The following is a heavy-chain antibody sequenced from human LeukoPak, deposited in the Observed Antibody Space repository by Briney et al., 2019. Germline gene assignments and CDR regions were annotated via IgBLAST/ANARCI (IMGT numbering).Heavy chain of an antibody. J-gene: IGHJ4*02. Sequence: SETLSLTCTVSGGSISSSSYYWGWIRQPPGKGLEWIGSIYYSGSTYYNPSLKSRVTISVDTSKNQFSLKLSSVTAADTAVYYCASKYYDILTGYAYFDYWGKGTLVTVSS. CDR2: IYYSGST. D-gene: IGHD3-9*01. V-gene: IGHV4-39*01. CDR3: ASKYYDILTGYAYFDY. CDR1: GGSISSSSYY.